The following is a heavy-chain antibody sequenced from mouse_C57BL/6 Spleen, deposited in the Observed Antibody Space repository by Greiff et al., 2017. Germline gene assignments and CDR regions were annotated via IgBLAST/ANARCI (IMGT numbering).Heavy chain of an antibody. D-gene: IGHD2-4*01. CDR3: ARDRKDYGHAMDY. CDR1: GFTFSSYA. CDR2: ISDGGSYT. V-gene: IGHV5-4*01. J-gene: IGHJ4*01. Sequence: EVKLMESGGGLVKPGGSLKLSCAASGFTFSSYAMSWVRQTPEKRLEWVATISDGGSYTYYPDNVKGRFTLSRDNAKNNLYLQMSHLKSEDTAVYDCARDRKDYGHAMDYWGQGTSVTVSS.